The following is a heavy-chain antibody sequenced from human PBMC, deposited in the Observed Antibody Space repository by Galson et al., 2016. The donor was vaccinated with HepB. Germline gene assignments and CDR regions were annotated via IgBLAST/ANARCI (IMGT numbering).Heavy chain of an antibody. Sequence: SETLSLTCTVSGGSISTYYWSWVRQPPGKGLEWIGYIYYSEITNYNPSLKSRVSMSLYTSKNQFSLNLNSVTAADTAIYYCARQTGDAFDIWGQGTMVTVSS. CDR2: IYYSEIT. CDR1: GGSISTYY. V-gene: IGHV4-59*01. D-gene: IGHD1-1*01. J-gene: IGHJ3*02. CDR3: ARQTGDAFDI.